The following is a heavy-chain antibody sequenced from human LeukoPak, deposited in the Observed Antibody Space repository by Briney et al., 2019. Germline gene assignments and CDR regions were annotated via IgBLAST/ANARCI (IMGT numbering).Heavy chain of an antibody. J-gene: IGHJ4*02. CDR1: GGSISSGSYY. Sequence: SETLSLTCSVSGGSISSGSYYWSWIRQPAGKGLEWIGSTYYRGTTYYNPSLKSRVTISVDTSKNQFSLKLSSVTAADTAVYYCARDWNRYAYWGQGTLVTVSS. V-gene: IGHV4-39*07. CDR3: ARDWNRYAY. CDR2: TYYRGTT. D-gene: IGHD1-1*01.